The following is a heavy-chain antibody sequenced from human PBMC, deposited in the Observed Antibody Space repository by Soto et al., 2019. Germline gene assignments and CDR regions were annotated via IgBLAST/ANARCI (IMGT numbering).Heavy chain of an antibody. CDR3: AAWAEGATEVH. V-gene: IGHV3-33*01. J-gene: IGHJ4*02. Sequence: QVQLVESGGGVVKPGRSLRLSCETSGFSFSVYGMHWVRQAPGKGLEWVAVIWYDASKQFYAASVEGRFTISRDNSKAILYLQMNTLRAEDTSVYYCAAWAEGATEVHWGQGTLVTVSS. D-gene: IGHD2-15*01. CDR2: IWYDASKQ. CDR1: GFSFSVYG.